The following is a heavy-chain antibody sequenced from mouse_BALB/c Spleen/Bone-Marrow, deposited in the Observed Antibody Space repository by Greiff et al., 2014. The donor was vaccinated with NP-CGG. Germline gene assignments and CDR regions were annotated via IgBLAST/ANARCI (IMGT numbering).Heavy chain of an antibody. V-gene: IGHV1S81*02. Sequence: QVQLQQPRTPLFACKTSVKLSCKASGYTFPSSWMHWVKQRPGQGLEWIGEINPSNGRTNYNEKFKSKATLPVDKSSSTSDMQLRRLTSEDSAFYDRARGGRYDERTWFAYGGKGTLGTVSA. J-gene: IGHJ3*01. CDR1: GYTFPSSW. CDR2: INPSNGRT. CDR3: ARGGRYDERTWFAY. D-gene: IGHD2-14*01.